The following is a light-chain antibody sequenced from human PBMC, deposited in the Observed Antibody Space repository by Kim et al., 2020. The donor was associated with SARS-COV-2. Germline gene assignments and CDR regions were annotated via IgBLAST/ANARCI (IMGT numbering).Light chain of an antibody. J-gene: IGKJ2*01. CDR2: AAS. CDR1: QSVSSSY. CDR3: QQYGISPYT. V-gene: IGKV3-20*01. Sequence: LSPGERATLSCRASQSVSSSYLAWFQQKPGQAPRLLISAASSRATGIPDRFSGSGSGTDFTLTISTLEPEDFAVYYCQQYGISPYTLGQGTKLEI.